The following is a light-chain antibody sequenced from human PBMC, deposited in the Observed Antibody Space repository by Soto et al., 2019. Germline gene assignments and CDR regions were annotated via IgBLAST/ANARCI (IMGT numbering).Light chain of an antibody. CDR3: SSYTSSSTYV. J-gene: IGLJ1*01. V-gene: IGLV2-14*01. CDR1: SSDVGGYNY. Sequence: QSALTQPASVSGSPGQSITISCTGTSSDVGGYNYVSWSQQHPGKAPQLMIYEVSNRPSGVSNHFSGSKSGNTASLTISGLQAEDEADYYCSSYTSSSTYVFGTGTKLTVL. CDR2: EVS.